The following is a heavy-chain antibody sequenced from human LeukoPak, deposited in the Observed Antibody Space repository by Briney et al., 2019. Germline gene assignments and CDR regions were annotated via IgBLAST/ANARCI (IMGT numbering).Heavy chain of an antibody. D-gene: IGHD5-18*01. V-gene: IGHV4-59*12. J-gene: IGHJ6*04. CDR1: GGSISSYY. Sequence: SETLSLTCTVSGGSISSYYWSWIRQPPGKGLEWIGYIYYSGSTNYNPSLKSRVTISVDTSKNQFSLKLSSVTAADTAVYYCARDAIQLWLGMDVWGKGTTVTISS. CDR2: IYYSGST. CDR3: ARDAIQLWLGMDV.